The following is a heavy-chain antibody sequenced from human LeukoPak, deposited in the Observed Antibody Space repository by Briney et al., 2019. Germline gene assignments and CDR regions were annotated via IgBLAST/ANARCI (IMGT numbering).Heavy chain of an antibody. CDR3: ARHGLGAGRSGSGMDV. CDR1: GGSLRRYY. J-gene: IGHJ6*02. V-gene: IGHV4-59*01. Sequence: SETLSLTCTVSGGSLRRYYWSWIRQPPGKGLEWIGDIYYSGSSNYNPSLTSRVTISVDTSKNQFSLKLRSLTTADTAVYYCARHGLGAGRSGSGMDVWGQGTTVTVSS. D-gene: IGHD2-15*01. CDR2: IYYSGSS.